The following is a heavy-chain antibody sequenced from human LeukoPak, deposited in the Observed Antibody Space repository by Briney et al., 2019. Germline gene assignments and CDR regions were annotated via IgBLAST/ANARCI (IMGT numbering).Heavy chain of an antibody. CDR2: IKSKTDGGTT. J-gene: IGHJ3*02. V-gene: IGHV3-15*01. Sequence: GGSLRLSCAASGFTFSNAWMSWVRQAPGKGLEWVGRIKSKTDGGTTDYAAPVKGRFTISRDDSKNTLYLQMNSLKTEDTAVYYCTTRFEGWDAFDIWGQGTMVTVSS. CDR1: GFTFSNAW. CDR3: TTRFEGWDAFDI. D-gene: IGHD3-16*01.